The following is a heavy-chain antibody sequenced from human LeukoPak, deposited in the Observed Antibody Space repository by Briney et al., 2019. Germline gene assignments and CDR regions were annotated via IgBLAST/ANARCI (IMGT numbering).Heavy chain of an antibody. Sequence: GGPLRLSCAASGFTLSNNYMRWIGQAQGRGVEGVSQISRRGRTKYYEDSGRGGFTISRESAKKSLYVQMKSLRADDTAVYYCARDRRSVVVTAIVAFDIWGQGTMVTVSS. CDR1: GFTLSNNY. D-gene: IGHD2-21*02. J-gene: IGHJ3*02. V-gene: IGHV3-11*01. CDR2: ISRRGRTK. CDR3: ARDRRSVVVTAIVAFDI.